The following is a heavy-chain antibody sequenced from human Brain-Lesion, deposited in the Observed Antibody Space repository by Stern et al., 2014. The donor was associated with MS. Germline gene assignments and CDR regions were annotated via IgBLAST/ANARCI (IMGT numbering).Heavy chain of an antibody. Sequence: VQLVQSGAEVKKPGESLKISCEASGYLFDDYWIGWVRQMSGRGLELVAIIFPRDSNTRSSPSVQGRVTISADKSISTAYLQWSSLKASDPAMYYCARSPATPSGYDRFDYWGQGALVTVSS. CDR3: ARSPATPSGYDRFDY. CDR1: GYLFDDYW. CDR2: IFPRDSNT. V-gene: IGHV5-51*03. J-gene: IGHJ4*02. D-gene: IGHD5-12*01.